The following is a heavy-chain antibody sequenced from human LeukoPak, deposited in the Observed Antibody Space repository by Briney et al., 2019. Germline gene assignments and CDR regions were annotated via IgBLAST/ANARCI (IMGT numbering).Heavy chain of an antibody. Sequence: QPGGSLRLSCAASGFTFSSYSMTWLRQAPGKGLEWLSFISGNGNSIYYADSVKGRFTISGANAKSSLSLQMHSLTAEDTAVYYCARDRSSGFKNDFDYWGQGTLVTVSP. CDR1: GFTFSSYS. CDR2: ISGNGNSI. CDR3: ARDRSSGFKNDFDY. V-gene: IGHV3-48*01. J-gene: IGHJ4*02. D-gene: IGHD6-19*01.